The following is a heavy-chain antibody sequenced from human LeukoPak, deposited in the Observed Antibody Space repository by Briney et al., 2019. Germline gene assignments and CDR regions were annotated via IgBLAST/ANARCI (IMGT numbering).Heavy chain of an antibody. V-gene: IGHV3-48*01. D-gene: IGHD3-10*01. CDR3: ARDGSPMVRGVNTY. CDR2: ISSSSSTI. Sequence: AGGSLRLSCAASGFTFSSYSMNWVRQAPGKGLEWVSYISSSSSTIYYADSVKGRFTISRDNAKNSLYLQMNSLRAEDTAVYYCARDGSPMVRGVNTYWGQGALVTVSS. J-gene: IGHJ4*02. CDR1: GFTFSSYS.